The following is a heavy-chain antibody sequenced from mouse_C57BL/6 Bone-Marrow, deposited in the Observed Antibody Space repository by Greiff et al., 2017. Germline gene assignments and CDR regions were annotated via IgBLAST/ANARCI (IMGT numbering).Heavy chain of an antibody. CDR1: GYSFTDYN. V-gene: IGHV1-39*01. Sequence: VQLQQSGPELVKPGASVKISCTASGYSFTDYNMHWVKQSNGKSLEWIGVINPNYGTPSSNPNFTGKATLTVDQSSSTAYMQLNSLTSEDSAVYYCARGGNYRGYFDDWGKGTTLTVAS. J-gene: IGHJ2*01. D-gene: IGHD2-1*01. CDR3: ARGGNYRGYFDD. CDR2: INPNYGTP.